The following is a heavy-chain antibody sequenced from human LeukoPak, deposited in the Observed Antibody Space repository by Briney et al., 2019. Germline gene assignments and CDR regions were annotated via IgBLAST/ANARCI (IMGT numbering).Heavy chain of an antibody. CDR2: IYWNDDK. D-gene: IGHD4-17*01. J-gene: IGHJ4*02. CDR1: GFSLSTSGVG. CDR3: AHRRGYGDYESGSDYFDY. V-gene: IGHV2-5*01. Sequence: SGPTLVKPTQTLTLTCTFSGFSLSTSGVGVGWIRQPPGKALEWLALIYWNDDKRYSPSLKSRLTITKDTSKNQVVLTMTNMDPVDTATYYCAHRRGYGDYESGSDYFDYWGQGTLVTVSS.